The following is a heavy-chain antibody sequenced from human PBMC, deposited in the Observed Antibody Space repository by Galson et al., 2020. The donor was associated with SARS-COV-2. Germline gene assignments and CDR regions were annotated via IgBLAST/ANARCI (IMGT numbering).Heavy chain of an antibody. V-gene: IGHV3-53*01. CDR2: IFSGGST. Sequence: GGSLRISCAASGFTVSNHYMSWVRQAPGKGLEWVSVIFSGGSTYFADSVKGRFSVSRDNSKNTLFLQMNGLRAEDTAVYYCARDTPMYSGGWYPAYWGQGTLVTVSS. CDR3: ARDTPMYSGGWYPAY. J-gene: IGHJ4*02. CDR1: GFTVSNHY. D-gene: IGHD6-19*01.